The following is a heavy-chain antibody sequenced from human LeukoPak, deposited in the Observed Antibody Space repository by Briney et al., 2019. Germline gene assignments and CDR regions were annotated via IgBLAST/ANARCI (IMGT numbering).Heavy chain of an antibody. CDR2: INPSGGST. V-gene: IGHV1-46*01. CDR3: ARDSLYSVVDY. D-gene: IGHD4-11*01. Sequence: ASVKVSCKTSGYTFTSYYIHWVRQAPGQGPEWMGIINPSGGSTSYAQKFQGRVTMTRDTSTSTVYMYLSSLRSEDMAVYYCARDSLYSVVDYWGQGTLVTVSS. CDR1: GYTFTSYY. J-gene: IGHJ4*02.